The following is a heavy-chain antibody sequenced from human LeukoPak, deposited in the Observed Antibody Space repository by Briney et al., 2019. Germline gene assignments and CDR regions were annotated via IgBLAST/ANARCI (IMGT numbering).Heavy chain of an antibody. J-gene: IGHJ4*02. CDR3: ARGGTQQLWLRRNFDY. V-gene: IGHV4-34*01. Sequence: SETLSLTCAVYGGSFSGYYWSWIRQPPGKGLEWIGEINHSGSTNYNPSLKSRVTISVDTSKNQFSLKLSSVTAADTAVYYCARGGTQQLWLRRNFDYWGQRTLVTVSS. CDR1: GGSFSGYY. D-gene: IGHD5-18*01. CDR2: INHSGST.